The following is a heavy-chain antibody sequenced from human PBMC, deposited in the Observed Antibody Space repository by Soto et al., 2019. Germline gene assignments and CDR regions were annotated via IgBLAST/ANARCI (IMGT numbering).Heavy chain of an antibody. Sequence: EVQLLESGGGLVQPGGSLRLSCAASGFTFSSYAMSWVRQAPGKGLEWVSAISGSGGSTYYADSVKGRFTISRDNSKNTLYLQMNSLRAEDTAVYYCAKDQRIQLWLGDWFDPWGQGTLVTVSS. D-gene: IGHD5-18*01. CDR3: AKDQRIQLWLGDWFDP. CDR2: ISGSGGST. V-gene: IGHV3-23*01. CDR1: GFTFSSYA. J-gene: IGHJ5*02.